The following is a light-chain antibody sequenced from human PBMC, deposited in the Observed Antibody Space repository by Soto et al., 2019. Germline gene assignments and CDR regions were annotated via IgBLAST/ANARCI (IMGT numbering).Light chain of an antibody. CDR2: DAS. CDR1: QNISSN. V-gene: IGKV3-15*01. J-gene: IGKJ1*01. CDR3: QQYNHWPRT. Sequence: EIVMTQSPVTLSVSPGERTTLSCRANQNISSNLAWYQQSPGQAPRILIYDASTRDTGIPSRFSGSGSGTEFTLTISRLQSEDFEVYYCQQYNHWPRTFGRGTKVDIK.